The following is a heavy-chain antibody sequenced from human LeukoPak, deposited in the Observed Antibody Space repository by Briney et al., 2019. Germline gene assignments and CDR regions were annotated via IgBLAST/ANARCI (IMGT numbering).Heavy chain of an antibody. Sequence: GGSLRLSCAASGFTFSSYAMSWVRQAPGKGLEWVSAISGSGGSTYYADSVKGRFTISRDNSKNTLYLQMNSLGAEDTAVYYCARDSAYGDYVDYWGQGTLVTVSS. CDR2: ISGSGGST. V-gene: IGHV3-23*01. J-gene: IGHJ4*02. CDR3: ARDSAYGDYVDY. CDR1: GFTFSSYA. D-gene: IGHD4-17*01.